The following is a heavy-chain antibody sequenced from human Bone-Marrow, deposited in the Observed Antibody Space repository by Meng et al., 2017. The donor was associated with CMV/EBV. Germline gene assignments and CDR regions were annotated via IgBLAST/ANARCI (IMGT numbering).Heavy chain of an antibody. CDR1: GFTFSSYW. D-gene: IGHD2-2*01. CDR3: ARVCSSTSCPDRYYYYYYGMYV. J-gene: IGHJ6*02. V-gene: IGHV3-74*01. Sequence: GGSLRLSCAASGFTFSSYWMHWVRQAPGKGLVWVSRINSDGSSTSYADSVKGRFTISRDNAKNTLYLQMNSLRAEDTAVYYCARVCSSTSCPDRYYYYYYGMYVWGQGTTVTVSS. CDR2: INSDGSST.